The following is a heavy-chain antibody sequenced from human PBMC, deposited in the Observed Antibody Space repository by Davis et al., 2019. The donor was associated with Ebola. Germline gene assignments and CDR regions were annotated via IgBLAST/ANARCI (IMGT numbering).Heavy chain of an antibody. CDR1: GFTFSNYG. Sequence: GESLKISCAASGFTFSNYGLHWVRQAPGKGLEWVAGLLYDGSKEFYSDSVKGRFTISRDNSKNTLYLQMNCLRPEDTAVYYCAKDDYLQRWGGFDVWGQGTMVTVSS. J-gene: IGHJ3*01. CDR3: AKDDYLQRWGGFDV. V-gene: IGHV3-30*18. D-gene: IGHD3-16*01. CDR2: LLYDGSKE.